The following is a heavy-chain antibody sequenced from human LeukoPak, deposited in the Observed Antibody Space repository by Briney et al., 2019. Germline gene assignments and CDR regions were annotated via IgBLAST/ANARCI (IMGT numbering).Heavy chain of an antibody. CDR1: GYTFTGSY. CDR2: FNTNSGGT. V-gene: IGHV1-2*02. J-gene: IGHJ5*02. Sequence: GALVKLSCKASGYTFTGSYLHCVRQSRGHEVEWMGCFNTNSGGTNSAQKFQGRVTMTRDTSISTAYMELSRLRSDDTAVYYCARDPVYCYAHSCYYNWFDPWGQGTLVTVSS. CDR3: ARDPVYCYAHSCYYNWFDP. D-gene: IGHD3-16*01.